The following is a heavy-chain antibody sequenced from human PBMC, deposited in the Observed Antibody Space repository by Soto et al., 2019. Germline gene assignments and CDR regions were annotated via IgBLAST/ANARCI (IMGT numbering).Heavy chain of an antibody. CDR3: ARVSNEYSGNGAFDY. CDR2: IHSTGRT. CDR1: GGSISGFY. V-gene: IGHV4-59*01. D-gene: IGHD1-26*01. J-gene: IGHJ4*02. Sequence: SETLSLTCSVSGGSISGFYWIWIRQSPGEGLEWIAYIHSTGRTNYNPSLKSRVTVSLDMSKNQFSLQLSSVTAADTALYFCARVSNEYSGNGAFDYWGLGTPVTVSS.